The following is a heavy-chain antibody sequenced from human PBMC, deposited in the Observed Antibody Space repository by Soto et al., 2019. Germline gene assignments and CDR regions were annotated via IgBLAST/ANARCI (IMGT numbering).Heavy chain of an antibody. D-gene: IGHD1-26*01. CDR3: ARALREGLPIYSFDS. Sequence: QVTLKESGPVLVKPTETLTLTCSVSGFSLSKARMGVSWIRQPPGKALEWLAHIFWYDERSYNTSLKSRLTISRDTSKSLVVLTMTNVDPVDTGTYFCARALREGLPIYSFDSWGQGTLVTVSS. V-gene: IGHV2-26*01. CDR1: GFSLSKARMG. CDR2: IFWYDER. J-gene: IGHJ4*02.